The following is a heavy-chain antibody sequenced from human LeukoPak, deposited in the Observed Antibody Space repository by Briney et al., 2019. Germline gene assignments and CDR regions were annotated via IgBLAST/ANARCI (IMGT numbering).Heavy chain of an antibody. CDR3: AKDSDIAVAGSDDALDV. J-gene: IGHJ3*01. CDR1: GFTFSNYG. CDR2: ISFDGSIE. Sequence: GKSLRLSCAASGFTFSNYGMHWVRQTPGKGLEWVALISFDGSIEYYADSVKGRFTISRDNSKNTLFLQMNSLRPEDTAIFYCAKDSDIAVAGSDDALDVWGQGTMDTVSS. D-gene: IGHD6-19*01. V-gene: IGHV3-30*18.